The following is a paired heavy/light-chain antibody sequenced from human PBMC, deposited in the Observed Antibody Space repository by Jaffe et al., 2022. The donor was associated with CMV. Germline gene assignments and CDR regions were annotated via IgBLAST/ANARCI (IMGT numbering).Light chain of an antibody. CDR1: QSISSW. CDR3: QHYTSFFWT. CDR2: KAS. Sequence: DIQMTQSPSTLSASVGDRVTITCRASQSISSWLAWYQQGAGKAPKLLIYKASTLESGVPSRFSGSGSGTEFTLTISSLQPDDFATYYCQHYTSFFWTFGQGTKVEIK. J-gene: IGKJ1*01. V-gene: IGKV1-5*03.
Heavy chain of an antibody. J-gene: IGHJ4*02. CDR2: IYPGDSNT. CDR1: GYSFTNYW. Sequence: EVQLVQSGAEVKKSGESLKISCKGSGYSFTNYWIAWVRQMPGKGLEWMGIIYPGDSNTRYSPSFQGQVTLSADRSISTAYLHWNSLKASDTALYYCARQMSRDGYNPFDYWGQGTLVTVSS. D-gene: IGHD5-12*01. CDR3: ARQMSRDGYNPFDY. V-gene: IGHV5-51*01.